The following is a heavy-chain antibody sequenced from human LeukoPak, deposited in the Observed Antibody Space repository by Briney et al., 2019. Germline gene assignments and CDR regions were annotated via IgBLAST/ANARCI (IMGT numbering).Heavy chain of an antibody. J-gene: IGHJ4*02. Sequence: PGGSLRLSCAASGFIFTNYFMSWVRQAPGKGLEWVASIKHDGSEKYYVDSVRGRFTISRDNTMNSLYLQMSSLRAEGTAVYYCATDRGWRTSGYYLYYFEYWGQGTLVTYSS. V-gene: IGHV3-7*01. CDR1: GFIFTNYF. CDR2: IKHDGSEK. D-gene: IGHD3-3*01. CDR3: ATDRGWRTSGYYLYYFEY.